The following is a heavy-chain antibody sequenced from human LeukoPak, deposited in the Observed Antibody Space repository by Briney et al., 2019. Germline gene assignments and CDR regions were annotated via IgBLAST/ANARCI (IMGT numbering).Heavy chain of an antibody. CDR2: IYYSGST. D-gene: IGHD6-6*01. CDR1: GGSISSGGYY. Sequence: TLSLTCTVSGGSISSGGYYWSWIRQHPGKGLEWIGYIYYSGSTYYNPSLKSRVTISVDTSKNQFSLKLSSVTAADTAVYYCALSSSSRGPFDYWGQGTLVTVSS. CDR3: ALSSSSRGPFDY. V-gene: IGHV4-31*03. J-gene: IGHJ4*02.